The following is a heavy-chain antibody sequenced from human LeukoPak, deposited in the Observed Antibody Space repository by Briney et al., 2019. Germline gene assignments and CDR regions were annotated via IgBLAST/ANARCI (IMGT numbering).Heavy chain of an antibody. D-gene: IGHD5-24*01. J-gene: IGHJ4*02. V-gene: IGHV3-53*01. Sequence: PGGSPRLSCVVSGFTVSNNYMSWVRQAPRKGLEWVSLIYSGGSTYYADSVKGRFTISRDNSKNTVYLQMNSLRAEDTAMYYCARRDDHNGRDYWGQGTQVTVSS. CDR1: GFTVSNNY. CDR2: IYSGGST. CDR3: ARRDDHNGRDY.